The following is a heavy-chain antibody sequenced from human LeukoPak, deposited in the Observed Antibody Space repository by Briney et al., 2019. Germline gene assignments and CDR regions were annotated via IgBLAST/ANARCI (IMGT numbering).Heavy chain of an antibody. CDR2: ISISGSTI. V-gene: IGHV3-48*03. CDR1: GFTFSSYE. CDR3: AKWGDSDVLTGYYVSDY. J-gene: IGHJ4*02. Sequence: GGSLRLSCAVSGFTFSSYEMNWVRQAPGKGLEWVSYISISGSTIYYADSVKGRFTISRDNAKNSLYLQMNSLRAEDTAVYYCAKWGDSDVLTGYYVSDYWGQGTLVTVSS. D-gene: IGHD3-9*01.